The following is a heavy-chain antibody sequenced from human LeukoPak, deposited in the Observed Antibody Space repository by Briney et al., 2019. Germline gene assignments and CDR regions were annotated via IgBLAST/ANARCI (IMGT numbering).Heavy chain of an antibody. CDR1: GFTFSSYA. V-gene: IGHV3-23*01. CDR3: ARGSEGYCSGGGCYYGMDV. Sequence: GGSLRLSCAASGFTFSSYAMSCVRQAPGKGLEWVSAISGSGGSTYYADSVKGRFTISRDNSKNTLYLQMNSLRAEDTAVYYCARGSEGYCSGGGCYYGMDVWGQGTTVTVSS. D-gene: IGHD2-15*01. J-gene: IGHJ6*01. CDR2: ISGSGGST.